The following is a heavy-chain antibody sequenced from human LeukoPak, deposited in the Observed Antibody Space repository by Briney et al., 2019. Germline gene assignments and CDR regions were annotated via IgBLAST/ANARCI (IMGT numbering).Heavy chain of an antibody. CDR2: ISSSGSTI. V-gene: IGHV3-11*01. Sequence: GGSLRLSCAASGFTFSDYYMSWIRQAPGEGLEWVSYISSSGSTIYYADSVKGRFTISRDNAKNSLYLEMNSLRAEDTAVYYCXXXSKGQRISKRNWFDPWGQGTLVTVSS. CDR3: XXXSKGQRISKRNWFDP. D-gene: IGHD3-3*02. CDR1: GFTFSDYY. J-gene: IGHJ5*02.